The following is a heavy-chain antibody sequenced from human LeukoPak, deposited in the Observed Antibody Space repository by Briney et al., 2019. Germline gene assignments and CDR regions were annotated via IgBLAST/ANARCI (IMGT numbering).Heavy chain of an antibody. D-gene: IGHD3-16*01. CDR2: IYYSGST. J-gene: IGHJ6*03. V-gene: IGHV4-39*07. Sequence: PSETLSLTCTVSGGSISSSSYYWGWIRQPPGKGLEWIGSIYYSGSTYYNPSLKSRVTISVDTSKNQFSLKLSSVTAADTAVYYCARDLGQLDYYYYYMDVWGKGTTVTVSS. CDR1: GGSISSSSYY. CDR3: ARDLGQLDYYYYYMDV.